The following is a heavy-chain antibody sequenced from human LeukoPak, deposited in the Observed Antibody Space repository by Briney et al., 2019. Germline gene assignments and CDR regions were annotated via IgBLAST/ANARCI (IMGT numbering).Heavy chain of an antibody. CDR3: TRAFYDYVLDF. D-gene: IGHD3-16*01. J-gene: IGHJ4*02. Sequence: GRSLRLSCSGSGSSFGDYGINWVRQAPGRGLEWVGLSRSQVNGGPPEYAASVEGRFSMSRDDSEGFAYLQMNSLKTEDTAVYFCTRAFYDYVLDFWGQGTLVTVSS. CDR2: SRSQVNGGPP. CDR1: GSSFGDYG. V-gene: IGHV3-49*04.